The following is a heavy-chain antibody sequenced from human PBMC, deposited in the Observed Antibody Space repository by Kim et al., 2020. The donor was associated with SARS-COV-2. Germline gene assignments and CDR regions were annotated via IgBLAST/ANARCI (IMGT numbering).Heavy chain of an antibody. V-gene: IGHV4-31*03. CDR3: ARDLTPSTYAFDI. J-gene: IGHJ3*02. CDR1: GGSISSGAYY. CDR2: IYRSGST. Sequence: SETLSLTCTVSGGSISSGAYYWNWIRQHPGKGLEWIGYIYRSGSTYYNPSLKSRVTISVDTSKYQFSLTLSSVTAADTAVYYCARDLTPSTYAFDIWGQG. D-gene: IGHD2-15*01.